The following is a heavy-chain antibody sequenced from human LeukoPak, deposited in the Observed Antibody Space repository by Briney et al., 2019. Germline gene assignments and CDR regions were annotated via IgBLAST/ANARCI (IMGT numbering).Heavy chain of an antibody. CDR2: ISGNGAFT. J-gene: IGHJ4*02. CDR3: AKGLMYSSGWYFDY. CDR1: GFTFSSYG. Sequence: GGSLRLSCAASGFTFSSYGMSWVRQAPGKGLEWVSAISGNGAFTYYADSVKGRFTISRDNSKNTLYPQMNSLRAEDTAVYYCAKGLMYSSGWYFDYWGQGTLVTFSS. V-gene: IGHV3-23*01. D-gene: IGHD6-19*01.